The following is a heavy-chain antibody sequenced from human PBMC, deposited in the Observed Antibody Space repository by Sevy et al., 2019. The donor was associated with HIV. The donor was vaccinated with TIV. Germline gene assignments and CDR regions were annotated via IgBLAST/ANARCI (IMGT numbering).Heavy chain of an antibody. CDR3: AKDRIWELGDAFDI. CDR2: LSGGGGSP. D-gene: IGHD1-26*01. CDR1: GFTFTSYA. J-gene: IGHJ3*02. Sequence: GGSLRLSCAASGFTFTSYAMSWVRQTPGKGLEWVSGLSGGGGSPFYADSVKGRFTISRDNSKNTLYLQMNSLRAEDMALYYCAKDRIWELGDAFDIWGQGTMVTAS. V-gene: IGHV3-23*01.